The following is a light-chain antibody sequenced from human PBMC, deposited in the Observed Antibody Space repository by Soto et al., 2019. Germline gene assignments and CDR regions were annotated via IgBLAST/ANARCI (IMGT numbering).Light chain of an antibody. J-gene: IGKJ3*01. CDR2: GAS. CDR1: QSVSTSY. CDR3: QQYSSSPRT. Sequence: EIALTQSPGTLSLSPGERATLSCRASQSVSTSYLAWYQKKPGQAPRLLIYGASSRATGIPDRFSGSGSETDFNLTISSLEPEDFAVYYCQQYSSSPRTFGPGTKVDIK. V-gene: IGKV3-20*01.